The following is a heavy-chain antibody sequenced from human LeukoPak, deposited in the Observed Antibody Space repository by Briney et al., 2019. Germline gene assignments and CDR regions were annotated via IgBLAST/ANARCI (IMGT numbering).Heavy chain of an antibody. J-gene: IGHJ3*02. CDR2: IIPSLHIA. CDR3: AREIGSGSYGLDM. Sequence: AASVKVSCKASGGTFNSYSINWVRQAPRQGLEWMGRIIPSLHIANYAQKFQGRVTITADKSTSTAYMELSSLRSEDTAVYYCAREIGSGSYGLDMWGQGTMVTVSS. CDR1: GGTFNSYS. V-gene: IGHV1-69*04. D-gene: IGHD3-22*01.